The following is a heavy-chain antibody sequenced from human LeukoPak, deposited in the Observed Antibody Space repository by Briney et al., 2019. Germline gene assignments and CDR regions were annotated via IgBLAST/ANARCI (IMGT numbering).Heavy chain of an antibody. J-gene: IGHJ4*02. V-gene: IGHV3-7*01. Sequence: GGSLRLPCTVSGFTFSSYWMTWVRQAPGKGLEWVANINKDGSVKYYVDSVKGRFTISRDNAKNSLYLQMNSLRDEDTAVYYCARDPDRRFDYWGQGTLVVVSS. D-gene: IGHD1-14*01. CDR2: INKDGSVK. CDR3: ARDPDRRFDY. CDR1: GFTFSSYW.